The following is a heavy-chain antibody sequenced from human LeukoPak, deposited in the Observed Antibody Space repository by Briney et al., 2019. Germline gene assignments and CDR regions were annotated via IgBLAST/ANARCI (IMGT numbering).Heavy chain of an antibody. CDR3: ARVVIYYYGMDV. Sequence: ASVKVSCKASGYTFTSYHINWVRQATGQGLEWMGWMNPNSGNTGYAQKFQGRVTMTKNTSISTAYMELSSLRSEDTAVYYCARVVIYYYGMDVWGQGTTVTVSS. J-gene: IGHJ6*02. D-gene: IGHD2/OR15-2a*01. CDR2: MNPNSGNT. CDR1: GYTFTSYH. V-gene: IGHV1-8*01.